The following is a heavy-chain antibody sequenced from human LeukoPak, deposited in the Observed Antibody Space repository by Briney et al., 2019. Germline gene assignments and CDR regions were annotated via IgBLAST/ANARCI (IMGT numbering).Heavy chain of an antibody. Sequence: SGTLSLTCTVSGGSISSGDYYWSWIRQPPGKGLEWIGGIHHSGRTEYNPSLKSPITISLDTSNNQFSLKLTSVTAADTAVYFCARCNPDGDINWFDPWGQGTLVTVSS. CDR1: GGSISSGDYY. CDR3: ARCNPDGDINWFDP. CDR2: IHHSGRT. V-gene: IGHV4-39*07. J-gene: IGHJ5*02. D-gene: IGHD4-17*01.